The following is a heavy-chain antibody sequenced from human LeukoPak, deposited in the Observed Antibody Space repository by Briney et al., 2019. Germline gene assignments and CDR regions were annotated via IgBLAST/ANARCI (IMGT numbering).Heavy chain of an antibody. CDR2: IYSGGST. Sequence: PGGSLRLSCAASGFTVSSNYMSWVRQAPGKGLERVSVIYSGGSTYYADSVKGRFTVSRDNSKNTLYLQMNSLRAEDTAVYYCAKGRVELRYYYYYMDVRGKGTTVTVSS. D-gene: IGHD1-7*01. CDR1: GFTVSSNY. V-gene: IGHV3-66*02. J-gene: IGHJ6*03. CDR3: AKGRVELRYYYYYMDV.